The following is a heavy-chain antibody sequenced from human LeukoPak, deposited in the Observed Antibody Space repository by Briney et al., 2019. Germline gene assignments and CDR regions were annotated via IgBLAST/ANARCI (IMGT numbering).Heavy chain of an antibody. CDR3: ARDKGVTMVRENWFDP. Sequence: ASVKVSCKASGYTFTSYYMHWVRQAPGQGLEWMGIINPSGGSTGYAQKFQGRVTMTRDTSTSTVYMELSSLRSEDTAVYYCARDKGVTMVRENWFDPWGQGTLVTVSS. V-gene: IGHV1-46*01. D-gene: IGHD3-10*01. J-gene: IGHJ5*02. CDR2: INPSGGST. CDR1: GYTFTSYY.